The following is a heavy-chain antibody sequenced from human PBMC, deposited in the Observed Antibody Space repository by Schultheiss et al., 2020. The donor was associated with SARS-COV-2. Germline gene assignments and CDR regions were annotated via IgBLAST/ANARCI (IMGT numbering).Heavy chain of an antibody. CDR2: INHSGST. J-gene: IGHJ4*02. Sequence: SQTLSLTCAVSGYSISSGYYWSWIRQPPGKGLEWIGEINHSGSTNYNPSLKSRVTISVDTSKNQFSLKLSSVTAADTAVYYCARGAGDGLYYFDYWGQGTLVTVSS. CDR3: ARGAGDGLYYFDY. D-gene: IGHD7-27*01. V-gene: IGHV4-38-2*01. CDR1: GYSISSGYY.